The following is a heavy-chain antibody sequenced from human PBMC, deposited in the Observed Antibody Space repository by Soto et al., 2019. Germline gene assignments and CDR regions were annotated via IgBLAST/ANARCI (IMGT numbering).Heavy chain of an antibody. D-gene: IGHD6-19*01. CDR1: GFTFSSYS. Sequence: SLRLSCVASGFTFSSYSMNWVRQAPGKGLEWISYISSHSSTLYYADSVKGRFTISRDNAENSLYLQMNSLRDEDTAVYYCVRDGSGNLYLNWFDPWGQGTLVTVSS. J-gene: IGHJ5*02. CDR3: VRDGSGNLYLNWFDP. V-gene: IGHV3-48*02. CDR2: ISSHSSTL.